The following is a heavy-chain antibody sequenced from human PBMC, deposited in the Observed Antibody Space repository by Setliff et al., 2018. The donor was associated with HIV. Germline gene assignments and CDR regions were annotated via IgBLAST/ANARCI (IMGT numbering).Heavy chain of an antibody. Sequence: GASVKVSCKASKYTFTDYYMHWVQQAPGKGLEWMGRVDPEDDKTIYAEKFQGRVTMTTATSSDTAYLYLSSLRSDDTAVYYCAREIEQWLVDYWGQGTLVTVSS. CDR3: AREIEQWLVDY. CDR1: KYTFTDYY. CDR2: VDPEDDKT. V-gene: IGHV1-69-2*01. J-gene: IGHJ4*02. D-gene: IGHD6-19*01.